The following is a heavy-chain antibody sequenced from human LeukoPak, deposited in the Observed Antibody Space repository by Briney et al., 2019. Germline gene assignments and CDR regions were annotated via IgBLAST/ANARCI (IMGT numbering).Heavy chain of an antibody. V-gene: IGHV3-23*01. CDR1: GFTFSSYA. CDR3: AKDLGYSYGYANPFDY. Sequence: GGSLRLSCAASGFTFSSYAMSWVRQAPGKGLEWVSAISGSGGSTYYADSVKGRFTISRDNSKNTLYLQMNSLRAEDTAVYYCAKDLGYSYGYANPFDYWGQGTLFTVSS. D-gene: IGHD5-18*01. CDR2: ISGSGGST. J-gene: IGHJ4*02.